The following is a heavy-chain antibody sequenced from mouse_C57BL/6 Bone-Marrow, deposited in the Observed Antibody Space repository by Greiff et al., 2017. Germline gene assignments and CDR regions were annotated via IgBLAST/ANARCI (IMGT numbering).Heavy chain of an antibody. V-gene: IGHV1-55*01. Sequence: VQLQQPGAELVKPGASVKMSCKASGYTFTSYWITWVKQRPGQGLEWIGDIYPGSGSTNYNEKFKSKATLTVDTSSSTAYMQLSSLTSEDSAVYYCARWFTTVVARDYWGQGTTLTVSS. CDR1: GYTFTSYW. CDR3: ARWFTTVVARDY. CDR2: IYPGSGST. D-gene: IGHD1-1*01. J-gene: IGHJ2*01.